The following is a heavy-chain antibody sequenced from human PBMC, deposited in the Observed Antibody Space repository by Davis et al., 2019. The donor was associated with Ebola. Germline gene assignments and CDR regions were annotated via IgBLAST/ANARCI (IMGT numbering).Heavy chain of an antibody. D-gene: IGHD6-19*01. CDR2: IDGDVTAT. CDR3: ARGHITGWFQDY. Sequence: HTGGSLRLSCAASGFTFSAYWMHWVRRAPGKGLVWVSRIDGDVTATNYADSVQGRFTISRDNAKNTVYLQMNSLSAEDTAVYYCARGHITGWFQDYWGQGTLVTVSS. V-gene: IGHV3-74*01. CDR1: GFTFSAYW. J-gene: IGHJ4*02.